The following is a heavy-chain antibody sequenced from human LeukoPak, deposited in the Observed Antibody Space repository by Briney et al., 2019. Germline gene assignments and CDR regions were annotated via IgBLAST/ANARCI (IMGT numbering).Heavy chain of an antibody. CDR3: ARALDGRIRSPFVALDI. CDR1: GGTFSSYA. J-gene: IGHJ3*02. CDR2: IIPIFGTA. D-gene: IGHD2-15*01. Sequence: GASVKVSCKASGGTFSSYAISWVRQAPGQGLEWMGGIIPIFGTANYAQKFQGRVTITTDESTSTDYMELSSMRSEDTAVYYCARALDGRIRSPFVALDIWGQGTMVPAAS. V-gene: IGHV1-69*05.